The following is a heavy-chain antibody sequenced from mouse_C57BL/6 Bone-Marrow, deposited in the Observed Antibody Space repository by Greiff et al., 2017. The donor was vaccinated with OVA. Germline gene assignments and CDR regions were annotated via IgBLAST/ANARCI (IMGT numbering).Heavy chain of an antibody. CDR1: GYTFTSYG. CDR3: APDLLWLRRDAMDY. D-gene: IGHD2-2*01. V-gene: IGHV1-81*01. CDR2: IYPRSGNT. J-gene: IGHJ4*01. Sequence: VQLVESGAELARPGASVKLSCKASGYTFTSYGISWVKQRTGQGLEWIGEIYPRSGNTYYNEKFKGKATLTADKSSSTAYMELRSLTSEDSAVYFCAPDLLWLRRDAMDYWGQGTSVTVSS.